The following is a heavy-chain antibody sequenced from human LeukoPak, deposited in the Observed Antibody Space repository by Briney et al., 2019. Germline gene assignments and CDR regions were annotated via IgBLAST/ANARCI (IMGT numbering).Heavy chain of an antibody. Sequence: PSETLSLTCAVYGGSFSGYYWSWIRQPPGKGLEWIGEISHSGSTNYNPSLKSRVTISVDTSKNQFSLKLSSVTAADTAVYYCARGRSPAAQAFNYWGQGTLVTVSS. CDR3: ARGRSPAAQAFNY. J-gene: IGHJ4*02. V-gene: IGHV4-34*01. CDR2: ISHSGST. D-gene: IGHD6-13*01. CDR1: GGSFSGYY.